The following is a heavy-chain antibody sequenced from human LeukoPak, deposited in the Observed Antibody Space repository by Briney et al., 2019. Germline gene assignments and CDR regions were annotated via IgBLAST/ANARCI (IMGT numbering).Heavy chain of an antibody. V-gene: IGHV2-70*01. D-gene: IGHD1-20*01. J-gene: IGHJ4*02. Sequence: TLSLTCTVSGGSISSSSYYWGWIRQPPGKALEWLALIDWDDDKYYSTSLKTRLTISKDTSKNQVVLTMTNMDPVDTATYYCARNNWNETNFDYWGQGTLVTVSS. CDR2: IDWDDDK. CDR3: ARNNWNETNFDY. CDR1: GGSISSSSYY.